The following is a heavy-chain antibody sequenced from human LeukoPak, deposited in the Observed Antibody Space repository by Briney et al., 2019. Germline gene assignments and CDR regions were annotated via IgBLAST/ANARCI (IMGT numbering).Heavy chain of an antibody. V-gene: IGHV4-34*01. CDR2: INHSVST. CDR3: ARGSKSAKRYSSSLRAPGGWFDP. J-gene: IGHJ5*02. CDR1: GGSFSGYY. D-gene: IGHD6-13*01. Sequence: PSETLSLTCAVYGGSFSGYYWSWIRQPPGKGLEWIGEINHSVSTNYNPSLKSRVTISVDTSKNQFSLKLSSVTAADTAVYYCARGSKSAKRYSSSLRAPGGWFDPWGQGTLVTVSS.